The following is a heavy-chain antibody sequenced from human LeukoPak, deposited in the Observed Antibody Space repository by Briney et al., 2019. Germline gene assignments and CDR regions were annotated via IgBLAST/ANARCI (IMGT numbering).Heavy chain of an antibody. D-gene: IGHD1-26*01. V-gene: IGHV3-23*01. CDR2: ISSGGST. CDR1: GFTFNNYA. Sequence: GGSLRLSCAAAGFTFNNYAMSWVRQAPGKGLKWVSGISSGGSTYYADSVKGRFTISRDNSKNTLYLQMNSLRAEDTAVYYCAKGRVLPSPPLLDDWGHRTLVTV. J-gene: IGHJ4*01. CDR3: AKGRVLPSPPLLDD.